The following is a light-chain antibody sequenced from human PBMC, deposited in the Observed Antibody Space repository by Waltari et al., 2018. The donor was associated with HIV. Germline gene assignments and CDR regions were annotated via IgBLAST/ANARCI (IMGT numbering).Light chain of an antibody. Sequence: QSALTQPPSASGSPGQSVSISCTGASSDVGAFKYVSWYQQHPGKAPKLLIYDVTKRPSGVPDRFSGSKSGNTASLTVSGLQAEDEADYYCQSYDSSLSGYVFGTGTKVTVL. V-gene: IGLV2-8*01. CDR2: DVT. J-gene: IGLJ1*01. CDR3: QSYDSSLSGYV. CDR1: SSDVGAFKY.